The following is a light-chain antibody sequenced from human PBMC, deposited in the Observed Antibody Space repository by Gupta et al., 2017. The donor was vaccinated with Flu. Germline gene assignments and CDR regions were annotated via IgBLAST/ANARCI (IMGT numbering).Light chain of an antibody. J-gene: IGKJ2*01. CDR1: QSVGIY. V-gene: IGKV3-11*01. Sequence: EIVLTQPPPPLLFFPGEGATPSCRASQSVGIYLAWYQQKPGQTPRLLIYYSANRATGSPARFSGSWSWTNFTPTISSLEPEDFAVYYCQKRSNWPPYTFGQGTKVEI. CDR2: YSA. CDR3: QKRSNWPPYT.